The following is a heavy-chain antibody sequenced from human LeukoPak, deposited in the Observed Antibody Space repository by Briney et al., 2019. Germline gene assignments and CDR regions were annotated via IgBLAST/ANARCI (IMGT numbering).Heavy chain of an antibody. Sequence: PGGSLRLSCAASGFSFSTYSMNWVRQAPGRGLEWISYISGSSSSIYYADSMKGRFTISRDNAKNSLYLQMNSLRDEDTAVYYCARDSDYYDSSGYFYSYFDLWGRGTLVTVSS. D-gene: IGHD3-22*01. CDR1: GFSFSTYS. CDR3: ARDSDYYDSSGYFYSYFDL. CDR2: ISGSSSSI. J-gene: IGHJ2*01. V-gene: IGHV3-48*02.